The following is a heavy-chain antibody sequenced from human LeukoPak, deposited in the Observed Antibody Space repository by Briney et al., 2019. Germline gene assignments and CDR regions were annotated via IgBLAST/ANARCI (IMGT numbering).Heavy chain of an antibody. CDR1: GYSFTSYW. CDR3: ARFTAVAGNDY. Sequence: GESLKISCKGSGYSFTSYWIAWVRQIPGKGLEWVGVVYPGDSQTIYSPSFQGQVTISADKSISTAYLQWSSLKASDTAMYYCARFTAVAGNDYWSQGTLVTVSS. D-gene: IGHD6-19*01. CDR2: VYPGDSQT. J-gene: IGHJ4*02. V-gene: IGHV5-51*03.